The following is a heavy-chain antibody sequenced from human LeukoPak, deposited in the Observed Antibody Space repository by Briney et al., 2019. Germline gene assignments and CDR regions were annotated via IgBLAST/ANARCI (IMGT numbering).Heavy chain of an antibody. CDR1: GYTLTELS. D-gene: IGHD2-2*01. Sequence: ASVTVSYQLSGYTLTELSMHWLRPAPGKGLAGVGGFDLEDGETIYAQKFQDRVTMTEDTSTDTAYMKLSSLRSEDTAVYCCATGNPDIVVVPAAIGGMDVWGKGTTVTVSS. J-gene: IGHJ6*04. CDR3: ATGNPDIVVVPAAIGGMDV. V-gene: IGHV1-24*01. CDR2: FDLEDGET.